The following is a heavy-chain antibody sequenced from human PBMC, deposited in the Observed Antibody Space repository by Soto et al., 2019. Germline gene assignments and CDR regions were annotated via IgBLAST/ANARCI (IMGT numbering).Heavy chain of an antibody. CDR3: ARRSRSDAFDI. CDR2: IYPGDSDT. J-gene: IGHJ3*02. CDR1: GYSFTSYS. D-gene: IGHD2-2*01. V-gene: IGHV5-51*01. Sequence: PGESLKISCKASGYSFTSYSIGWVRQMPGKGLEWMGIIYPGDSDTRYNPSFQGQITISADKSISTAYLQWSSLRASDTAMYYCARRSRSDAFDIWGQGTMVTVSS.